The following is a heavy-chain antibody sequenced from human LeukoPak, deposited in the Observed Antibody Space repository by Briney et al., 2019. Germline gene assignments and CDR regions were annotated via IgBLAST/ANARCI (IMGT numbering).Heavy chain of an antibody. D-gene: IGHD6-6*01. CDR1: GFTFDDYA. V-gene: IGHV3-9*01. CDR2: ISWNSGSI. CDR3: AKDIRMLSTSYRTQYFDY. J-gene: IGHJ4*02. Sequence: GGSLRLSCAASGFTFDDYAMHWVRQAPGKGLEWVSGISWNSGSIGYADSVKGRFTISRDNAKNSLYLQMNSLRAEDTALYYCAKDIRMLSTSYRTQYFDYWGQGTLVTVSS.